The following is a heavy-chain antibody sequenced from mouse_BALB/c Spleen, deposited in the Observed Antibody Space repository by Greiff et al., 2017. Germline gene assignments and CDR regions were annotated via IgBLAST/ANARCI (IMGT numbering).Heavy chain of an antibody. Sequence: EVKLVESGGGLVKPGGSLKLSCAASGFTFSDYYMYWVRQTPEKRLEWVATISDGGSYTYYPDSVKGRFTISRDNAKNNLYLQMSSLKSEDTAMYYCARGYGNYVVSWFAYWGQGTLVTVSA. CDR2: ISDGGSYT. J-gene: IGHJ3*01. V-gene: IGHV5-4*02. CDR3: ARGYGNYVVSWFAY. D-gene: IGHD2-10*02. CDR1: GFTFSDYY.